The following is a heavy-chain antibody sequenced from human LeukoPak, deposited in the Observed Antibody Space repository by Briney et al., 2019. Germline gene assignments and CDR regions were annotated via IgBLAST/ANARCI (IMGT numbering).Heavy chain of an antibody. D-gene: IGHD1-26*01. CDR2: ISAYNGNT. Sequence: ASVKVSCKASGYTFTSYGISWVRQAPGQGLEWMGWISAYNGNTNYAQKLQGRVTMTTDTSTSTAYMELRSLRSDDTAVYHCAREVGATTDNWFDPWGQGTLVTVSS. CDR3: AREVGATTDNWFDP. V-gene: IGHV1-18*01. J-gene: IGHJ5*02. CDR1: GYTFTSYG.